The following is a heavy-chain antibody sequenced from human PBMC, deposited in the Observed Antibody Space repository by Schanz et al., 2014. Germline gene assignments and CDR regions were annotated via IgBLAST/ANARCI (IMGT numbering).Heavy chain of an antibody. D-gene: IGHD2-21*01. CDR2: ISYDGRNK. J-gene: IGHJ5*02. CDR3: ARDVEGYDGGGGGFDP. Sequence: VQLVESGGGLVQPGGSLRLSCAASGFTLSNSDMHWVRQAPGKGLEWVAVISYDGRNKYYADSVKGRFTISRDNSKNTLYLQMNSLRAEDTAVYYCARDVEGYDGGGGGFDPWGQGTLVTVSS. CDR1: GFTLSNSD. V-gene: IGHV3-30-3*01.